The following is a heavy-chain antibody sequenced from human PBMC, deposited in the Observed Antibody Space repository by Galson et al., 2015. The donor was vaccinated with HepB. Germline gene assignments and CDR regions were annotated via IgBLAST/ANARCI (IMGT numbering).Heavy chain of an antibody. J-gene: IGHJ3*02. CDR2: TYYRSKGYN. Sequence: CPISGDSVSSNSAACHCIRQAPSRGLEWLGRTYYRSKGYNDYAVSVKSRITTNPDTDKNQFSLQLNTVTAADTAVYYCARGGLLGYCSSTSCYGDAVDIWGQGTMVTVSS. CDR3: ARGGLLGYCSSTSCYGDAVDI. CDR1: GDSVSSNSAA. D-gene: IGHD2-2*01. V-gene: IGHV6-1*01.